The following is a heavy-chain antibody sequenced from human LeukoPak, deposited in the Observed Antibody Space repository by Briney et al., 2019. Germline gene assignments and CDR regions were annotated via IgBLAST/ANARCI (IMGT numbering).Heavy chain of an antibody. CDR1: GFFFSSYG. D-gene: IGHD3-10*01. CDR2: IIRSGDRT. CDR3: AKDGVAPGSSGDFFDF. Sequence: GGSLRLSWAAAGFFFSSYGMSWVRQAPGKGRGWVLSIIRSGDRTLYAECVKGRFTISRDNCKSTLYLQMNRLRAEGTAVYYCAKDGVAPGSSGDFFDFWGQGTLVTVSS. V-gene: IGHV3-23*01. J-gene: IGHJ4*02.